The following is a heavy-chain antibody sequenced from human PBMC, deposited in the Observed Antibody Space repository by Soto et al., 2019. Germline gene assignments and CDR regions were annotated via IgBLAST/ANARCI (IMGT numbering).Heavy chain of an antibody. CDR2: ISISGSST. CDR3: VKMEFDY. CDR1: GFTFKSYA. V-gene: IGHV3-23*01. D-gene: IGHD3-3*01. Sequence: EVQLLESGGGSVQPGGSLRLSCAASGFTFKSYAMSWVRQAPGKGPEWVSTISISGSSTYYADSVKGRFTISSDNSQHPLPLQSTRLRAEHTTVSYCVKMEFDYWGQGTGVTVSS. J-gene: IGHJ4*02.